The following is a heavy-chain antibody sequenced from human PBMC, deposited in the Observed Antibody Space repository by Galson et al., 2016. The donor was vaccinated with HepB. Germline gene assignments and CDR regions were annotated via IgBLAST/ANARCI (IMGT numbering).Heavy chain of an antibody. CDR3: ARGPGYNYGYDAFDL. CDR1: GFSVTDNY. Sequence: SLRLSCAASGFSVTDNYMSWVRQAPGKGLEWVSVIYHGGTTLYAASVKGRFTISRDISKNTLVLQMYTLRGVDTAVYFCARGPGYNYGYDAFDLWGRGALVTVSS. J-gene: IGHJ4*02. V-gene: IGHV3-66*01. CDR2: IYHGGTT. D-gene: IGHD5-18*01.